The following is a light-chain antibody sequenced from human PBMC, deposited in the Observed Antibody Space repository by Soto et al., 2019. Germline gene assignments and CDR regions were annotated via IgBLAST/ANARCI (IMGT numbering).Light chain of an antibody. J-gene: IGLJ2*01. CDR2: DVT. CDR3: SSYSSSNTHVV. CDR1: STDVGDFNY. Sequence: QSALTQPASVSGSPGRSVTISCTGTSTDVGDFNYVSWYQHLPGRAPKLIIYDVTNRPSGISYRFSASKSGRTASLTISGLQAEDEADYYCSSYSSSNTHVVFGGGTKVTVL. V-gene: IGLV2-14*03.